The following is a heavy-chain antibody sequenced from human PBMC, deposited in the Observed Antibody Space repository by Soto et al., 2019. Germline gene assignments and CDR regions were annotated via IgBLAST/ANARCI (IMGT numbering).Heavy chain of an antibody. CDR1: GFNFKKFA. J-gene: IGHJ4*02. V-gene: IGHV3-23*01. CDR3: AKADGEQWLIPHLDN. Sequence: VQLLESGGGVVQPGGSLRLSCVASGFNFKKFARAWVRQAPGGGLGWVSGISCCGGSTSYADSVKGRFSTARDDSKNTLSLQMNGLRVEDTAQYFCAKADGEQWLIPHLDNWGQGTLVTVS. D-gene: IGHD6-19*01. CDR2: ISCCGGST.